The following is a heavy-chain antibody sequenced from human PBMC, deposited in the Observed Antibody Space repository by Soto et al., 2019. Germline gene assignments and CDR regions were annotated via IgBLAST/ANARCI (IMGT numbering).Heavy chain of an antibody. CDR2: INPNSGGT. J-gene: IGHJ4*02. CDR1: GYTFTGYY. CDR3: ARGTYYDYVWGSYRPTYFDY. D-gene: IGHD3-16*02. Sequence: ASVKVSCKASGYTFTGYYMHWVRQAPGQGLEWMGWINPNSGGTNYAQKFQGWVTMTRDTSISTAYMELSRLRSDDTAVYYCARGTYYDYVWGSYRPTYFDYWGPGTLVTVSS. V-gene: IGHV1-2*04.